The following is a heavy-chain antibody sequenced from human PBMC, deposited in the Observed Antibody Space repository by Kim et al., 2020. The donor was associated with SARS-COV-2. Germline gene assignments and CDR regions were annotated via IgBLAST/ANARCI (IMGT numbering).Heavy chain of an antibody. V-gene: IGHV5-10-1*01. Sequence: GESLKISCKGSGYSFTSYWISWVRQMPGKGLEWMGRIDPSDSYTNYSPSFQGHVTISADKSISTAYLQWSSLKASDTAMYYCARTPPNYYGSIGAFDIWGQGTMVTVSS. CDR2: IDPSDSYT. D-gene: IGHD3-10*01. CDR1: GYSFTSYW. J-gene: IGHJ3*02. CDR3: ARTPPNYYGSIGAFDI.